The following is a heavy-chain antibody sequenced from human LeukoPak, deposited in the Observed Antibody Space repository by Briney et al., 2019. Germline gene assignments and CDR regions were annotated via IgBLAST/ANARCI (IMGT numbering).Heavy chain of an antibody. CDR2: MNPNSGNT. V-gene: IGHV1-8*03. J-gene: IGHJ5*02. D-gene: IGHD3-9*01. Sequence: ASVTVSFKSSGYTFTCYYMHWVRLAPGQGHEWMGWMNPNSGNTGYAQQFQGRVTITRNTSISTAYMEPRSLRSEDTAAFYCARGQGSWRYFVGGKNWFDPWGQGTLVTVSS. CDR1: GYTFTCYY. CDR3: ARGQGSWRYFVGGKNWFDP.